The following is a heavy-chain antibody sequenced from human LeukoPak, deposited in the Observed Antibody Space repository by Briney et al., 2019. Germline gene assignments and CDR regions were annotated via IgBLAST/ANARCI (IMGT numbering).Heavy chain of an antibody. CDR2: FDPEDGET. D-gene: IGHD1-26*01. CDR1: GYTLTELS. V-gene: IGHV1-24*01. J-gene: IGHJ4*02. Sequence: ASVKVSCKVSGYTLTELSMYWVRQAPGKGLEWMGGFDPEDGETIYAQKFQGRVTMTEDTSTDTAYMELSSLRSEDTAVYYCATGLVLGGSYRHRDDYWGQGTLVTVSS. CDR3: ATGLVLGGSYRHRDDY.